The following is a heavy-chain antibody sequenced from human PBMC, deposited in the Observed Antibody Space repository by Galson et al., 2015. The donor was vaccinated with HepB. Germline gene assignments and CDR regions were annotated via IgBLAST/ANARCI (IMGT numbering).Heavy chain of an antibody. V-gene: IGHV3-30*02. CDR1: GFAFTSYG. CDR2: ISYHGRDE. Sequence: SLRLSCAASGFAFTSYGIHWVRQAPGKGLEWVALISYHGRDEYFADSVKGRFTISRDDSQNTVHLQLNSLRAEDTAVYYCSITVIVDDAFDFWGQGTMVIVSS. J-gene: IGHJ3*01. D-gene: IGHD3-22*01. CDR3: SITVIVDDAFDF.